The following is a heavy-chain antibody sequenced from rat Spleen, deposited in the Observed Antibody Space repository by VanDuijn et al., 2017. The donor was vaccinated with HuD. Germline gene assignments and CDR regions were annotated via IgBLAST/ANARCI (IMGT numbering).Heavy chain of an antibody. CDR2: ISRHSGTI. D-gene: IGHD2-2*01. CDR3: ASGIPRWFAY. V-gene: IGHV5-34*01. CDR1: GFSFSDSD. Sequence: EVQLVESGGGLVQPGRSLKLSCAASGFSFSDSDMAWVRQAPGKGLEWVAYISRHSGTIYYADTVKGRFTISRDNAKNTLYLQLSSLRTEDTAFYYCASGIPRWFAYWGQGTLVTVSS. J-gene: IGHJ3*01.